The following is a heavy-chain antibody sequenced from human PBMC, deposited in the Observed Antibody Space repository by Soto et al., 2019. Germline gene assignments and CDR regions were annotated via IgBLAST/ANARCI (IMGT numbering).Heavy chain of an antibody. Sequence: SETLSLTCAVSGDSITSRNWWSWVRQAPGKGLEWIGEIYHSGASTYNPSLKSRTTMSVDPSNNHFSLKLTSVTAADTAVYFCVRDLGTGTDYWGRGTLVTVSS. D-gene: IGHD1-1*01. J-gene: IGHJ4*02. CDR2: IYHSGAS. CDR1: GDSITSRNW. V-gene: IGHV4-4*02. CDR3: VRDLGTGTDY.